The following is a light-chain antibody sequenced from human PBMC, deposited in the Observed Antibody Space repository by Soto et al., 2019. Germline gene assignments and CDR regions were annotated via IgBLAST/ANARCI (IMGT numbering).Light chain of an antibody. CDR3: SSYTSTSSYV. CDR1: SSDIGSYDH. V-gene: IGLV2-14*03. CDR2: AVS. Sequence: QSVLTQPASVSGPPGQSLTISCSGTSSDIGSYDHVAWYQQFPGKSPKLIIYAVSDRPSGVSNRFSGSKSGNTASLTISGLQAEDEADYYCSSYTSTSSYVFGGGTKVTVL. J-gene: IGLJ1*01.